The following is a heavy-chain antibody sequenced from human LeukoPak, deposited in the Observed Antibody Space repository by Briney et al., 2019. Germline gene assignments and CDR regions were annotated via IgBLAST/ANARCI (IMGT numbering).Heavy chain of an antibody. CDR3: AGHHPRNTVDF. CDR1: GGSISSGGYS. V-gene: IGHV4-61*08. J-gene: IGHJ4*02. CDR2: IYYSGST. D-gene: IGHD2/OR15-2a*01. Sequence: PSETLSLTCAVSGGSISSGGYSWSWIRQPPGKGLEWIGYIYYSGSTNYNPSLKSRVTISVDTSKNQFSLKLSSVTAADTAVYYCAGHHPRNTVDFWGQGTLVTVSS.